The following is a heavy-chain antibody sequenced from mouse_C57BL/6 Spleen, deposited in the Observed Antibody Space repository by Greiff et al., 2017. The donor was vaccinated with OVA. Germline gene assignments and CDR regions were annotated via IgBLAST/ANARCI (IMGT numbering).Heavy chain of an antibody. Sequence: EVQLQQSGAELVRPGASVKLSCTASGFNIKDDYMHWVKQRPEQGLEWIGWIDPENGDTEYASKFQGKATITADTSSNTAYLQLSSLTSEDTAVYYCTPGNYFDYWGQGTTLTVSS. J-gene: IGHJ2*01. D-gene: IGHD1-1*02. V-gene: IGHV14-4*01. CDR1: GFNIKDDY. CDR2: IDPENGDT. CDR3: TPGNYFDY.